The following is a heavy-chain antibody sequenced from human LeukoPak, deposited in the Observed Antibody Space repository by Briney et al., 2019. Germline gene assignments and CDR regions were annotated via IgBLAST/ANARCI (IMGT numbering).Heavy chain of an antibody. CDR3: ARGYYDSSGYSEY. D-gene: IGHD3-22*01. CDR2: ISSSATTI. Sequence: GGSLRLSCAASGFTVSSNYMNWVRQAPGKGLEWVSYISSSATTIYYADSVKGRFTISRDNAKNSLYLQMNSLRAEDTAVYYCARGYYDSSGYSEYWGQGTLVTVSS. CDR1: GFTVSSNY. V-gene: IGHV3-48*03. J-gene: IGHJ4*02.